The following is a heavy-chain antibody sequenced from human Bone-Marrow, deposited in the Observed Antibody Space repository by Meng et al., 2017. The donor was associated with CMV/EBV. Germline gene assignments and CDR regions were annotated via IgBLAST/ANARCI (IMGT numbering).Heavy chain of an antibody. CDR2: IGTAGDT. Sequence: GESLKISCAASGFTFSSNDMHWVRQATGKGLEWVSAIGTAGDTYYPGSVKGRFTISRENAKNTLYLQMNSLRAEDTAVYYCARDQLLYFDHWGQGTLVTVSS. CDR1: GFTFSSND. V-gene: IGHV3-13*01. J-gene: IGHJ4*02. CDR3: ARDQLLYFDH. D-gene: IGHD2-2*01.